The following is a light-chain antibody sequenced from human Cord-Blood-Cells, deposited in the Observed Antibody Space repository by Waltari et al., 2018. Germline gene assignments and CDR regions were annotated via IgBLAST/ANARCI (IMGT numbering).Light chain of an antibody. CDR3: QQYYSTPPYT. V-gene: IGKV4-1*01. Sequence: DIVMTPSPDSLAVSLGERATIHRKSSQSVLYSSNNKNYLAWYQQKPGQPPKLLIYWASTRESGVPDRFSGSGSGTDFTLTISSLQAEDVAVYYCQQYYSTPPYTFGQGTKLEIK. CDR1: QSVLYSSNNKNY. CDR2: WAS. J-gene: IGKJ2*01.